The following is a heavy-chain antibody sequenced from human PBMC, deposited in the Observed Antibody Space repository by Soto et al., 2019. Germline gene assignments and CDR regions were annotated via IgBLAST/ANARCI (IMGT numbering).Heavy chain of an antibody. D-gene: IGHD2-8*01. CDR2: IYYSGST. CDR1: GGSISSYY. Sequence: SETLYLTCTVSGGSISSYYWSWIRQPPGKGLEWIGYIYYSGSTTYNPSLKSRVTISVDTSKNQFSLKLSSVTAADTAVYYCAGEHCTNGVCYFGYWGQGTLVTVSS. CDR3: AGEHCTNGVCYFGY. V-gene: IGHV4-59*01. J-gene: IGHJ4*02.